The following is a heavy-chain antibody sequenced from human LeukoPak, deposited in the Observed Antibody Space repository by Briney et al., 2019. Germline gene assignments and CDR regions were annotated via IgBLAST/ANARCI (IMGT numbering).Heavy chain of an antibody. CDR3: ARGLDV. Sequence: GASVKGSCKASRGTFSSYGISCVRQAPGQGLEWMGRIIPILGIRNSAQKFQGRVTITAEKSTSTAYMELSSLRSEDTAVYYWARGLDVWGQGTTVTVSS. V-gene: IGHV1-69*04. CDR1: RGTFSSYG. CDR2: IIPILGIR. J-gene: IGHJ6*02.